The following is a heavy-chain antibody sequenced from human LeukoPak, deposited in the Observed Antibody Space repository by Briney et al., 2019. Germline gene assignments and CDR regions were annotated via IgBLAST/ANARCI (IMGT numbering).Heavy chain of an antibody. V-gene: IGHV1-18*01. CDR2: SSAYNGNT. Sequence: ASVKVSCKASGYTFTSYGISWVRQAPGLGLEWMGWSSAYNGNTNYAQKLQGRVTMTTDTSTSTAYMELRSLRSDDTAVYYCARDGAYCSGGSCYSGEWMDYYYYMDVWGKGTTVTVSS. D-gene: IGHD2-15*01. J-gene: IGHJ6*03. CDR3: ARDGAYCSGGSCYSGEWMDYYYYMDV. CDR1: GYTFTSYG.